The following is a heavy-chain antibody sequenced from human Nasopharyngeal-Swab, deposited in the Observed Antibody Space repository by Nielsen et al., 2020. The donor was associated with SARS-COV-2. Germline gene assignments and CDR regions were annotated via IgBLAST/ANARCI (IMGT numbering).Heavy chain of an antibody. CDR3: AKTTGSFVVVVAATGDY. CDR2: ISGSGGST. J-gene: IGHJ4*02. Sequence: GESLKISCAASGFTFSSYAMSRVRQAPGKGLEWVSAISGSGGSTYYADSVKGRFTISRDNSKNTLYLQMNSLRAEDTAVYYCAKTTGSFVVVVAATGDYWGQGTLVTVSS. D-gene: IGHD2-15*01. V-gene: IGHV3-23*01. CDR1: GFTFSSYA.